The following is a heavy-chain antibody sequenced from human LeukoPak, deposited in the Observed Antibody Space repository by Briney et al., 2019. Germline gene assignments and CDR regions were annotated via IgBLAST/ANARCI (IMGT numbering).Heavy chain of an antibody. D-gene: IGHD6-19*01. CDR2: IHTSGRT. Sequence: PSETLSLTCTVSSGSISSHYWSWIRQSPERGLEWIGRIHTSGRTNYNPSLKSRLTMSVDTSKNQFSLRLTSVTAADTAVYCCARDGGSGWYDYWGQGILVTVSS. J-gene: IGHJ4*02. V-gene: IGHV4-4*07. CDR1: SGSISSHY. CDR3: ARDGGSGWYDY.